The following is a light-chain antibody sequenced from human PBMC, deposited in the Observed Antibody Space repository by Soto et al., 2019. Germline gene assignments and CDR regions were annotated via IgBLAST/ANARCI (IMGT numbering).Light chain of an antibody. J-gene: IGKJ4*01. Sequence: EIVLTQPPGTLSLSPGERATRSCRASQSVSSSYLAWYQQKPGQAPRLLIYGASTRATGIPDRFSGSGSGTDFTLTISRLEPEDFAVYYCQQYGSSPRTFGGGTKVDIK. V-gene: IGKV3-20*01. CDR3: QQYGSSPRT. CDR1: QSVSSSY. CDR2: GAS.